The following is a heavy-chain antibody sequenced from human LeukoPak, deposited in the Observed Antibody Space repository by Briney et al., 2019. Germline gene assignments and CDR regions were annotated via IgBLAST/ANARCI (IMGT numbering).Heavy chain of an antibody. Sequence: SVKVSCTASGGTFSSYAISWVRQAPGQGLEWMGRIIPILGIANYAQKFQGRVTITADKSTSTAYMELSSLRSEDTAVYYCASPGEDYYDSSGYYYSYFDYWGQGTLVTVSS. CDR3: ASPGEDYYDSSGYYYSYFDY. J-gene: IGHJ4*02. CDR2: IIPILGIA. CDR1: GGTFSSYA. V-gene: IGHV1-69*04. D-gene: IGHD3-22*01.